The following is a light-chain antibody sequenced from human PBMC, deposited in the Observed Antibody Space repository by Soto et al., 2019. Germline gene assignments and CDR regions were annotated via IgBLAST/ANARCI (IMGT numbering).Light chain of an antibody. CDR3: QQYGISKT. CDR2: GAS. V-gene: IGKV3-20*01. CDR1: QSVGNGY. Sequence: EIVLTQSPGTLSLSPGERATLSCRASQSVGNGYLAWYQQKPGQAPRLLIYGASSRATGIPDRFSGSGSGTDFTLTISRLEPEDFAVYYCQQYGISKTFGQGTKVEIK. J-gene: IGKJ1*01.